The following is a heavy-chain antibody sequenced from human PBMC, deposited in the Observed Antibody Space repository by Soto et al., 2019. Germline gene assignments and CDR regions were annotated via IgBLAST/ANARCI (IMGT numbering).Heavy chain of an antibody. Sequence: EVQLVESGGGLVQPGRSLRLSCAASGFTFVDYAMHWVRQAPGKGLEWVSGISWNSGSIGYADSVKGRFTISRDNAKNSLYLQMNSLRAEDTALYYCAKDLYSGYEYDAFDIWGQGTMVTVSS. CDR3: AKDLYSGYEYDAFDI. V-gene: IGHV3-9*01. CDR1: GFTFVDYA. J-gene: IGHJ3*02. CDR2: ISWNSGSI. D-gene: IGHD5-12*01.